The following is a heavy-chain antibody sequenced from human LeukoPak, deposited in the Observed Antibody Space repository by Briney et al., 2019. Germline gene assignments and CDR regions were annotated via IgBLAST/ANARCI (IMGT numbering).Heavy chain of an antibody. CDR2: FDPEDDET. CDR3: ATERVTLFHWYFDL. J-gene: IGHJ2*01. CDR1: GYTFTNYY. Sequence: ASVKVSCKASGYTFTNYYIHWVRQAPGKGLEWMGGFDPEDDETIYAQKFQGRVTMTEDTSTDTAYMELSSLRSEDTAVYYCATERVTLFHWYFDLWGRGTLVTVSS. V-gene: IGHV1-24*01. D-gene: IGHD2-21*02.